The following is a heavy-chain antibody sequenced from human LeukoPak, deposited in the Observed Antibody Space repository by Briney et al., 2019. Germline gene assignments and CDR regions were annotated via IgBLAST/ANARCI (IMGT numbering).Heavy chain of an antibody. J-gene: IGHJ6*03. CDR1: GGSFSGYY. Sequence: SETLSLTCAVYGGSFSGYYWSWIRQPPGKGLEWIGEINHSGSTNYNPSLRSRVTISVDTSKNQFSLKLSSVTAADTAVYYCARGLYYDFWSGSGAYYMDVWGKGTTVTVSS. V-gene: IGHV4-34*01. D-gene: IGHD3-3*01. CDR3: ARGLYYDFWSGSGAYYMDV. CDR2: INHSGST.